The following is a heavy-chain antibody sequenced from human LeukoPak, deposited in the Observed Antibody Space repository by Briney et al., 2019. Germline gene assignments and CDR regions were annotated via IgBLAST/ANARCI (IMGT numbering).Heavy chain of an antibody. V-gene: IGHV1-2*06. CDR1: GYTFTGYY. D-gene: IGHD3-3*01. Sequence: ASVKVSCKASGYTFTGYYMHWVRQAPGQGLEWMGRINPNSGGTNYAQKFQGRVTMTRDTSISTAYMELSRLRSDDTAVYYCARDLTPGTISSYWGQGTLVTVSS. CDR3: ARDLTPGTISSY. J-gene: IGHJ4*02. CDR2: INPNSGGT.